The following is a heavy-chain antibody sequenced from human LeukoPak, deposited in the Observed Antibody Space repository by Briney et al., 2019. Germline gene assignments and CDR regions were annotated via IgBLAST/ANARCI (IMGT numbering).Heavy chain of an antibody. CDR3: AKGAYDYVEIGYFDH. Sequence: GGSLRLSCAVSGFSLSNYAMSWVRQAPGKGLEWVSLIIASSGSTVYADSVKGRFTISRGNSKNTLYLQMNSLRAEDTAVYYCAKGAYDYVEIGYFDHWGQGTLVTVSS. J-gene: IGHJ4*02. D-gene: IGHD5-12*01. CDR1: GFSLSNYA. CDR2: IIASSGST. V-gene: IGHV3-23*01.